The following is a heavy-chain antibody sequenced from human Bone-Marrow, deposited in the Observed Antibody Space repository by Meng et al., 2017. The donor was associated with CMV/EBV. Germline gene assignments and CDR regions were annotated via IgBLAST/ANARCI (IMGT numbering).Heavy chain of an antibody. J-gene: IGHJ5*02. CDR3: ARDRARATIMGWYNWFDP. Sequence: ASVKVSCKASGYTFTSYYLHWVRQAPGQGLEWMGIINPSGGSTNYAQKFQGRVTMTTDTSTSTAYMELRSLRSDDTAVYYCARDRARATIMGWYNWFDPWGQGTLVTVSS. V-gene: IGHV1-46*01. CDR1: GYTFTSYY. D-gene: IGHD5-12*01. CDR2: INPSGGST.